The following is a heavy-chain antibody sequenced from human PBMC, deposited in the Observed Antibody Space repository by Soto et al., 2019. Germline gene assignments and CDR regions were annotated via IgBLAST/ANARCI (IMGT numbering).Heavy chain of an antibody. D-gene: IGHD3-22*01. CDR2: ISSNGGST. CDR3: VKSGPMIVVPYFDY. Sequence: GGSLRLSCSASGFTFSSYAMHWVRQAPGKGLEYVSAISSNGGSTYYADSVKGRFTISRDNSKNTLYLQMSSLRAEDTAVYYCVKSGPMIVVPYFDYWGQGTLVTVSS. V-gene: IGHV3-64D*08. J-gene: IGHJ4*02. CDR1: GFTFSSYA.